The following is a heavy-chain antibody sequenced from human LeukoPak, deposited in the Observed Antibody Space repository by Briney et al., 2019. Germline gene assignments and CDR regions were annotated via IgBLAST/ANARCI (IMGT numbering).Heavy chain of an antibody. J-gene: IGHJ5*02. Sequence: SETLSLTCTVSGGSISGHYWSWIRQPPGRGLEWIAYVTYSGTTNYNPSLKSRVTISVDTSKNQFSLKLTSVTAADTAMYYCARHRSWQQLPSFDPWGQGTLVTVSS. CDR3: ARHRSWQQLPSFDP. CDR1: GGSISGHY. CDR2: VTYSGTT. V-gene: IGHV4-59*08. D-gene: IGHD6-13*01.